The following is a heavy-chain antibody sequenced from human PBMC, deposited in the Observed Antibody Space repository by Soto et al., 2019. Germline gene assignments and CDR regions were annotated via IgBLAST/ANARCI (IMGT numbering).Heavy chain of an antibody. CDR2: IYHSGST. CDR3: ARDVGSSHGPGQPHYFDY. Sequence: PSETLSLTCAVSGGSISSGGYSWSWIRQPPGKGLEWIGYIYHSGSTYYNPSLKSRATISLDTSRNQFFLNLNSVTAADTAVYYCARDVGSSHGPGQPHYFDYWGQGTLVTVSS. D-gene: IGHD2-2*01. J-gene: IGHJ4*02. V-gene: IGHV4-30-2*05. CDR1: GGSISSGGYS.